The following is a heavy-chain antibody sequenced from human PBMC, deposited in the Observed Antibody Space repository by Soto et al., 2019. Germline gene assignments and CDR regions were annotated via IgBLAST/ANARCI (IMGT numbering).Heavy chain of an antibody. Sequence: QVQLVQSGAEVKKPGASVQVSCKASGYTFTGYYMHWVRQAPGQGLEWMGWINPNSGGTTYAQKFQGRVTMTRDTSISTAYMELSRLRSDDTAVYYCARALIAAAGSYYYYGMDVWGQGTTVTVSS. CDR1: GYTFTGYY. J-gene: IGHJ6*02. V-gene: IGHV1-2*02. D-gene: IGHD6-13*01. CDR2: INPNSGGT. CDR3: ARALIAAAGSYYYYGMDV.